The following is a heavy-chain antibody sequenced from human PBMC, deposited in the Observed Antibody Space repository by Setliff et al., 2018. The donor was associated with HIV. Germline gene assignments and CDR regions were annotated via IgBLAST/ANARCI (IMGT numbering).Heavy chain of an antibody. CDR1: GFTFSDWT. CDR2: IRSRAKGYAT. D-gene: IGHD3-3*01. V-gene: IGHV3-73*01. Sequence: PGGSLRLSCEGSGFTFSDWTMHWVRQASGKGLEWAGRIRSRAKGYATEYGESVRGRSTISRDDSKNTVFLQMNGLKIEDTALYHCTRSYYGLDYYWGQGTLVTVSS. J-gene: IGHJ4*02. CDR3: TRSYYGLDYY.